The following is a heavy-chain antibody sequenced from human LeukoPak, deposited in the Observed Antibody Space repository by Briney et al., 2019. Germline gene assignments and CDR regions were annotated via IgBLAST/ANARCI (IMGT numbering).Heavy chain of an antibody. CDR2: INHSGST. D-gene: IGHD5-24*01. CDR3: ARDGYNFVNWFDP. Sequence: SETLSLTCAVYGGSFSGCYWSWIRQPPGKGLEWIGEINHSGSTNYNPSLKSRVTISVDTSKNQFSLKLSSVTAADTAVHYCARDGYNFVNWFDPWGQGTLVTVSS. J-gene: IGHJ5*02. CDR1: GGSFSGCY. V-gene: IGHV4-34*01.